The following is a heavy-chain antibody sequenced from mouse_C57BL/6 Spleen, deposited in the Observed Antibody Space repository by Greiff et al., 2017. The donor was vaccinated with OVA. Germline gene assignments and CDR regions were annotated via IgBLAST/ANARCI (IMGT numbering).Heavy chain of an antibody. J-gene: IGHJ2*01. V-gene: IGHV5-6*01. Sequence: EVQRVESGGDLVKPGGSLKLSCAASGFTFSSYGMSWVRQTPDKRLEWVATISSGGSYTYYPDSVKGRFTISRDNAKNTLYLQMSSLKSEDTAMYYCARHGATVVEGRDYFDYWGQGTTLTVSS. D-gene: IGHD1-1*01. CDR2: ISSGGSYT. CDR1: GFTFSSYG. CDR3: ARHGATVVEGRDYFDY.